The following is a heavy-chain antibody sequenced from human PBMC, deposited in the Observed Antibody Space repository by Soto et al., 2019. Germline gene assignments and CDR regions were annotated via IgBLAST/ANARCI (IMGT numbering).Heavy chain of an antibody. Sequence: CTVSEGIGAALTARWIWNRQSPSRGLEWLGRTYYRSKWFSDYAESVKSRILIKPETSKNQFSLHLNSVTPEDTAVYYCAKARSELGDYLNGLDVWGQGTTVTVSS. V-gene: IGHV6-1*01. CDR3: AKARSELGDYLNGLDV. CDR1: EGIGAALTAR. J-gene: IGHJ6*02. D-gene: IGHD1-26*01. CDR2: TYYRSKWFS.